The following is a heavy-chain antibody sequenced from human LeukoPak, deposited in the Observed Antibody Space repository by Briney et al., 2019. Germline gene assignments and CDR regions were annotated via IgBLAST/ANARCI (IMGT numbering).Heavy chain of an antibody. V-gene: IGHV1-2*02. CDR1: GYPFTGYY. J-gene: IGHJ6*03. Sequence: ASVKVSCKASGYPFTGYYMHWVRQAPGQGLEWMGWINSNSGGTNYAQKFQGRVTMTRDTSISTAYMDLSRLRSDDTAVYYCARDAIAAAGTQLPYYYYYMDVWGKGTMVTISS. CDR2: INSNSGGT. CDR3: ARDAIAAAGTQLPYYYYYMDV. D-gene: IGHD6-13*01.